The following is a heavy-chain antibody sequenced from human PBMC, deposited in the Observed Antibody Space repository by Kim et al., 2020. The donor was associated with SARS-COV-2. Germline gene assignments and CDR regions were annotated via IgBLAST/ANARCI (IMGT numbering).Heavy chain of an antibody. J-gene: IGHJ4*02. V-gene: IGHV3-23*01. CDR2: ISLSGRYT. D-gene: IGHD6-13*01. Sequence: GGSLRLSCTASGFTLTSYAMSWVRLAPVKGLEWVSAISLSGRYTYYADSVKGRFTISRDSSKNTLYLQMNSLRAEDTAIYYCAKSYGSIWFFDYWGQGTPVTVSS. CDR1: GFTLTSYA. CDR3: AKSYGSIWFFDY.